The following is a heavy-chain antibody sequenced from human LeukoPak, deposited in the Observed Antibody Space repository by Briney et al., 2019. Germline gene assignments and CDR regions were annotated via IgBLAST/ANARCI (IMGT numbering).Heavy chain of an antibody. J-gene: IGHJ6*02. CDR2: IYTTGST. CDR3: ARDQELQIPYYYYYGMDV. V-gene: IGHV4-4*07. Sequence: KPSETLSLTRTVPGGSISSYYRRWVRQPAGKGLEWIGRIYTTGSTNYNPSLKSRVTMSVDTSKNQFSLKLSSVTAADTAVYYCARDQELQIPYYYYYGMDVWGQGTTVTVSS. D-gene: IGHD1-26*01. CDR1: GGSISSYY.